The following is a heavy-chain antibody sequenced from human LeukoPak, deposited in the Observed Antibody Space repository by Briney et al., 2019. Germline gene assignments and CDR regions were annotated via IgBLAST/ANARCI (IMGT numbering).Heavy chain of an antibody. D-gene: IGHD3-22*01. CDR3: ASYMMVEYALDI. Sequence: SETLSLTCAVSGGSISSSNWWSWVRQPPGKGLEWIGEIYHSGSTNYNPSLKSRVTISVDKSKNQFSLKLSSVTAADTAVYYCASYMMVEYALDIWGQGTMVTVSS. J-gene: IGHJ3*02. CDR1: GGSISSSNW. CDR2: IYHSGST. V-gene: IGHV4-4*02.